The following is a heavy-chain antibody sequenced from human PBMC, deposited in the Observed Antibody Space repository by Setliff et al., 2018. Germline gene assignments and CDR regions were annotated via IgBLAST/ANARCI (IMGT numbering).Heavy chain of an antibody. CDR1: GYSISSGYY. D-gene: IGHD3-10*01. V-gene: IGHV4-38-2*02. CDR2: IYHSGST. J-gene: IGHJ4*02. Sequence: TSETLSLTCAVSGYSISSGYYWGWIRQPPGKGLEWIGSIYHSGSTYYNPSLKSRVTISLDTSKNHFSLKLSSVTAADTAVYYCARDGFPWFGELGYWGQGTLVTVSS. CDR3: ARDGFPWFGELGY.